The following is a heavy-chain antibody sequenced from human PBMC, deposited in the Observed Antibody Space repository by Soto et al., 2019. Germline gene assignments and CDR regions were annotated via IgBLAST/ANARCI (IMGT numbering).Heavy chain of an antibody. CDR2: ISYDGSNK. Sequence: GGSLRLSCAASGFTFSSYGMHWVRQAPGKGLEWVAVISYDGSNKYYADSVKGRFTISRDNSKNTLYLQMNSLRAEDTAVYYCAKDSSTSCYYSDYWGQGTLVTVSS. CDR3: AKDSSTSCYYSDY. CDR1: GFTFSSYG. J-gene: IGHJ4*02. D-gene: IGHD2-2*01. V-gene: IGHV3-30*18.